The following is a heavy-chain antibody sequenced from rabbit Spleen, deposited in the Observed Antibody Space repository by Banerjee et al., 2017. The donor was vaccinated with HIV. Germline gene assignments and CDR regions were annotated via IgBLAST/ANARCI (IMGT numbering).Heavy chain of an antibody. D-gene: IGHD7-1*01. J-gene: IGHJ4*01. CDR2: IDTNDGDT. CDR3: VREAGYAGYGDGNL. V-gene: IGHV1S45*01. CDR1: GFSFSSNW. Sequence: LEESGGGLVKPGGTLTLTCTVSGFSFSSNWICWVRQAPGKGLEWIACIDTNDGDTDYANWPKGRFTISKTSSTTVTLQMTSLTVADTATYFCVREAGYAGYGDGNLWGPGTLVTVS.